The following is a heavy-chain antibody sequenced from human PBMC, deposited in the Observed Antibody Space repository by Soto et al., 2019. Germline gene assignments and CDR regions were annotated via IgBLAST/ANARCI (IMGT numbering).Heavy chain of an antibody. J-gene: IGHJ3*02. V-gene: IGHV3-53*01. CDR3: AKARSITMIVEAPRDAFDI. CDR1: GFAVSSNY. D-gene: IGHD3-22*01. CDR2: LHTDLTS. Sequence: PGGSLRLSCAASGFAVSSNYMTWVRQAPGKGLEWVSILHTDLTSFYADSVKGRFAISRDNSKNTLYLQMNSLRVEDTAVYFCAKARSITMIVEAPRDAFDIWGQGTMVTVSS.